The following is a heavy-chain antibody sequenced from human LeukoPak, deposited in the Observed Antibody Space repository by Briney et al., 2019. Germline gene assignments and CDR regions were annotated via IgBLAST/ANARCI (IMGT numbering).Heavy chain of an antibody. CDR1: GFTFSSYS. J-gene: IGHJ4*02. CDR3: ARVRFEQWLPEY. D-gene: IGHD6-19*01. Sequence: GGSLRLSCAASGFTFSSYSMNWVRQAPGKGLEWVSSISSSSSYIYYADSVKGRFTISSNNAKNSLYLQMNSLRAEDTAVYYCARVRFEQWLPEYWGQGTLVTVSS. V-gene: IGHV3-21*01. CDR2: ISSSSSYI.